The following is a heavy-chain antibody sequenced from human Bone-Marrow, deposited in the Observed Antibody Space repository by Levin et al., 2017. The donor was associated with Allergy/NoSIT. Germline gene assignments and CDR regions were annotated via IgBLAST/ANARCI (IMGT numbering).Heavy chain of an antibody. CDR3: ARDRLSYGYDY. J-gene: IGHJ4*02. CDR1: GGSMRSGNHY. CDR2: IFASGGT. V-gene: IGHV4-61*02. D-gene: IGHD5-18*01. Sequence: KASETLSLTCTVSGGSMRSGNHYWSWIRQPAGKGLEWIGRIFASGGTNSNPSLKSRLTMSVDTSKNQFSLKLSSVTAADTAVYFCARDRLSYGYDYWGQGTLVTVSS.